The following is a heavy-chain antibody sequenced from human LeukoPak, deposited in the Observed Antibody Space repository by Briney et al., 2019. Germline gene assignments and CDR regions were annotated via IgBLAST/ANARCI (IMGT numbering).Heavy chain of an antibody. Sequence: SETLSLTCAVSGTSFSSYYWSWIRQPPGKGLEWIGEVNHSRSTNDNRSLKSRVTITVDTSKTQFSLRLRSVTAADTAVYFCARMTRWHDFWGQGTLVTVSS. CDR3: ARMTRWHDF. CDR1: GTSFSSYY. J-gene: IGHJ4*02. V-gene: IGHV4-34*01. D-gene: IGHD4-11*01. CDR2: VNHSRST.